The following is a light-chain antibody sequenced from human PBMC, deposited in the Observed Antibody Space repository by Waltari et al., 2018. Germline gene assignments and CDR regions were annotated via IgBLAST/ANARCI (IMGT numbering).Light chain of an antibody. J-gene: IGKJ4*01. V-gene: IGKV1-9*01. CDR2: AAS. Sequence: DIQLTQSPSFLSASVRDRVTITCRASQGISTYLAWYQQKPGKAPKLLIYAASTLQSDIPSRFSGSGSGTEFTLTISRLQPEDFATYYCLHLNNFPLSFGGGTKVELK. CDR3: LHLNNFPLS. CDR1: QGISTY.